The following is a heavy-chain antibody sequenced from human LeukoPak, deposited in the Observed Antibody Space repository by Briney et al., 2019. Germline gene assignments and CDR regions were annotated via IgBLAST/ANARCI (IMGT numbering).Heavy chain of an antibody. CDR1: GFTFSSYA. Sequence: PGGSLRLSCAASGFTFSSYAMHWVHQAPGKGLEWVAFIRYDGSNKYYADSVKGRFTISRDNSKNTLYLQMNSLRAEDTAVYYCAKDRPSYFDYWGQGTLVTVSS. J-gene: IGHJ4*02. CDR2: IRYDGSNK. CDR3: AKDRPSYFDY. V-gene: IGHV3-30*02.